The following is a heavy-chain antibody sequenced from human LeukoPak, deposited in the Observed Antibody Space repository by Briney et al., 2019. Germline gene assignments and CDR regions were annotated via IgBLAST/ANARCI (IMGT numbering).Heavy chain of an antibody. CDR1: GGSINGYY. J-gene: IGHJ4*02. Sequence: SETLSLTCTVSGGSINGYYCSWIRQPPGKGLEWIGHIYDSGTRYNPSLKSRVTISVDTSKTQISLKLSSMTAVDTAVYYCARHILTAGSNEWGQGTPVTVSS. CDR3: ARHILTAGSNE. CDR2: IYDSGT. V-gene: IGHV4-59*08. D-gene: IGHD3-9*01.